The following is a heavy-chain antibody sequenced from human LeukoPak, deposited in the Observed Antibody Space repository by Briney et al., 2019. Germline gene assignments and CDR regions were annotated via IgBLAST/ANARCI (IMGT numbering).Heavy chain of an antibody. Sequence: PSETLSLTCAVYGGSFSGYYWSWIRQPPGKGLEWIGEINHSGSTNYNPSLKSRVTISVDTSKNQFSLKLSSVTAADTAVYYCARVRFGGSYYYYYYMDVWGKGTTVTISS. D-gene: IGHD3-10*01. CDR2: INHSGST. J-gene: IGHJ6*03. CDR1: GGSFSGYY. CDR3: ARVRFGGSYYYYYYMDV. V-gene: IGHV4-34*01.